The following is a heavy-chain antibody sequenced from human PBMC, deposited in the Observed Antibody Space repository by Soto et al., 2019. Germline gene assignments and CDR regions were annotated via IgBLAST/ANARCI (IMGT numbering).Heavy chain of an antibody. CDR3: ASDASSGWYLDY. V-gene: IGHV4-4*02. Sequence: QVQLQESGPGLVKPSGTLSLTCAVSSGSISSSNWWSWVRQPPGKGLEWIGEIYHSGSTNYNPSIKSGVTISVDKSKDHFSLKLSSMTAADTAVYYCASDASSGWYLDYWGQGNLVTVSS. D-gene: IGHD6-19*01. CDR2: IYHSGST. CDR1: SGSISSSNW. J-gene: IGHJ4*02.